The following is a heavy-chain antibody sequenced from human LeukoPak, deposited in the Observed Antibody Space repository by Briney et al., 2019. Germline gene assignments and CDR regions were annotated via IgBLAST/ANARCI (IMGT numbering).Heavy chain of an antibody. CDR2: TYYRSKWYN. D-gene: IGHD2-21*02. CDR3: VGGRVVVTAVGYFDL. Sequence: SQTLSLTCAISGDSVSSNSAAWNWIRQSPSRGLEWPGRTYYRSKWYNDYAVSVKSRITINPDTSKNQFSLQLSSVTAADTALYYCVGGRVVVTAVGYFDLWGRGTLVTVSS. CDR1: GDSVSSNSAA. V-gene: IGHV6-1*01. J-gene: IGHJ2*01.